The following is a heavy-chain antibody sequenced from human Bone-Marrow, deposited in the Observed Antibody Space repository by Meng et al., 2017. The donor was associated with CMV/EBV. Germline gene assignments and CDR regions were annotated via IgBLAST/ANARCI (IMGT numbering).Heavy chain of an antibody. J-gene: IGHJ4*02. D-gene: IGHD6-13*01. CDR2: INHSGST. V-gene: IGHV4-34*01. CDR3: ARAGSKYSSSWYTLRGFDY. CDR1: GGSFSGYY. Sequence: GSLRLSCAVYGGSFSGYYWSWIRQPPGKGLEWIGEINHSGSTNYNPSLKSRVTISVDTSKNQFSLKLSPVTAADTAVYYCARAGSKYSSSWYTLRGFDYWGQGTRVTVSS.